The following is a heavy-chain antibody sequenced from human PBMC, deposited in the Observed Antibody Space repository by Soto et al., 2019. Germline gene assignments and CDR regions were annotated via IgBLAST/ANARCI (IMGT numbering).Heavy chain of an antibody. CDR2: ISTDGGNT. CDR3: AKEGVHEDGDYVNGLDV. CDR1: GFIFSSNG. V-gene: IGHV3-30*18. Sequence: QVQLVESGGGVVQPGRSLRLSCAASGFIFSSNGMHWVRQAPGKGLEWVAVISTDGGNTHYGDSVTGRFTISRDNSKNTLYLQLSSLRPEDTAVYYCAKEGVHEDGDYVNGLDVWGQGTTVIVSS. D-gene: IGHD2-21*01. J-gene: IGHJ6*02.